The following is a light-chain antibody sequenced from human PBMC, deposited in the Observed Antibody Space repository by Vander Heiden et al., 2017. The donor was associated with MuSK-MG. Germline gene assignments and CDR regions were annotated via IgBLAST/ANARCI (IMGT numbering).Light chain of an antibody. J-gene: IGKJ2*01. CDR3: QQLKSYVGT. Sequence: DIQLTQSPSFLSASVGDRVTITCRASQGISSYLAWYQQKPGKAPKLLIYAASTLQSGVRARFSGSGSGTEFTLTISSLKPEDFATYYCQQLKSYVGTFGQGTKLEIK. CDR1: QGISSY. CDR2: AAS. V-gene: IGKV1-9*01.